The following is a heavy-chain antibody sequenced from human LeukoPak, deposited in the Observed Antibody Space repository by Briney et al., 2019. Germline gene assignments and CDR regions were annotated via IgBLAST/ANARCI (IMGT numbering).Heavy chain of an antibody. CDR2: INQDGSEK. V-gene: IGHV3-7*01. CDR3: TRVGDGGISAY. Sequence: GGSLRLSCVASGFTFSSYWMTWVRQAPGKGLEWVANINQDGSEKYYVDSVKGRFTISRDNAKNSLYLQMNSLRAEDTAMYYCTRVGDGGISAYWGQGTLVTVSS. D-gene: IGHD2-21*01. J-gene: IGHJ4*02. CDR1: GFTFSSYW.